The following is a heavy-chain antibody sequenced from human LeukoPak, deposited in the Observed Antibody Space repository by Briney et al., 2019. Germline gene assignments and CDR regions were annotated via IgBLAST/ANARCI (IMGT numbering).Heavy chain of an antibody. J-gene: IGHJ4*02. CDR3: VKDGSGSYYTYYFDY. D-gene: IGHD3-10*01. Sequence: TGGSLRLSCSASGFTFSRYAMHWVRQAPGKGLEYVSAISSNGGSTYYADSVKGRCTISRDNSKNTLYLQMSSLRAEDTAVYYCVKDGSGSYYTYYFDYWGQGTLVTVSS. CDR1: GFTFSRYA. CDR2: ISSNGGST. V-gene: IGHV3-64D*06.